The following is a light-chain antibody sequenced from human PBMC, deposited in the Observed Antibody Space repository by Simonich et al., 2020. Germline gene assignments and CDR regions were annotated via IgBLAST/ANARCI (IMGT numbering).Light chain of an antibody. CDR1: SSDVGGYNY. V-gene: IGLV2-14*01. CDR2: DVR. J-gene: IGLJ3*02. CDR3: SSYTSSSTWV. Sequence: QSALTQPASVSGSPGQSITISCTGTSSDVGGYNYVSWYQQHPGKAPKLMIYDVRKRPAGVSHRFSGSKSGNTASLTISGLQAEDEADYYCSSYTSSSTWVFGGGTKLTVL.